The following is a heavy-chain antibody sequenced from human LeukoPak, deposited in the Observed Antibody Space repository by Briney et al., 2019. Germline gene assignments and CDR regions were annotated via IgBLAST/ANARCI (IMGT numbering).Heavy chain of an antibody. CDR1: GFTFSSYW. CDR3: ARLTGTTRGFFDY. Sequence: GGSLRLSCAASGFTFSSYWMSWVRQAPGKGREWVANIKQDGSEKYYVDSVKGRFTISRDNAKNSLYPQMNSLRAEDTAVYYCARLTGTTRGFFDYWGQGTLVTVSS. CDR2: IKQDGSEK. V-gene: IGHV3-7*01. J-gene: IGHJ4*02. D-gene: IGHD1-20*01.